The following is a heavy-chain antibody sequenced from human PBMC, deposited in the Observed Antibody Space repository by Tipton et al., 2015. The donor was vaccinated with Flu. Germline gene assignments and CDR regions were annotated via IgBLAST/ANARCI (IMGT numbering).Heavy chain of an antibody. D-gene: IGHD3-10*01. Sequence: LRLSCAVYGGSFSGYYWSWIRQPPGKGLEWIGVINHSGSTNYNPSLKSRVTISVDTSKNQFSLKVASVTAADTAVYYCARGLYGSGSYQRRYFDSWGQGTLVTVSS. V-gene: IGHV4-34*01. J-gene: IGHJ4*02. CDR1: GGSFSGYY. CDR3: ARGLYGSGSYQRRYFDS. CDR2: INHSGST.